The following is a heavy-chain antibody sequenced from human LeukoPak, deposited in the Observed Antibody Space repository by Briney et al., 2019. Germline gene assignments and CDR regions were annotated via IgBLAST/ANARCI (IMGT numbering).Heavy chain of an antibody. CDR3: ARGGYSYGSQPDNFDY. CDR1: GGSISRGDYY. CDR2: IYYSGST. J-gene: IGHJ4*02. Sequence: PSETLSLTCTVSGGSISRGDYYWSWIRQPPGKGLEWIGYIYYSGSTYYNPSLKSRVIISVDTSKNQFSLKLSSVTAADTAVYYCARGGYSYGSQPDNFDYWGQGTLVTVSS. V-gene: IGHV4-30-4*08. D-gene: IGHD5-18*01.